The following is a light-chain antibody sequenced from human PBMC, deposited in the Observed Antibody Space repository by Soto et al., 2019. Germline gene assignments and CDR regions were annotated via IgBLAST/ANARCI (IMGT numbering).Light chain of an antibody. J-gene: IGLJ3*02. CDR3: SSYTTTSTLEV. CDR2: EVS. Sequence: QSVLTQPASVSGSPGQSITISCTGTSNDIGDYNSVSWYQQHPGKAPKLTIYEVSNRPSGVSNRFSGSKSGNTASLTISGLQAADEADYYCSSYTTTSTLEVFGGGTKVTVL. V-gene: IGLV2-14*01. CDR1: SNDIGDYNS.